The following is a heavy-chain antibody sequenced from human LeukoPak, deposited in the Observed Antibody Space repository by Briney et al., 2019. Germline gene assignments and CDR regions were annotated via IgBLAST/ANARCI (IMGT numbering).Heavy chain of an antibody. CDR1: GYTFTSYY. V-gene: IGHV1-46*01. CDR2: INPSGGST. J-gene: IGHJ6*03. Sequence: ASVKVSCKASGYTFTSYYMHWVRQAPGQGLEWMGIINPSGGSTSYAQKFQGRVTMTRDTSTSTVYMELSSLRSEDTAVYYCARQAARRGYYYYYYYMDVWGKGTTVTVSS. CDR3: ARQAARRGYYYYYYYMDV. D-gene: IGHD6-6*01.